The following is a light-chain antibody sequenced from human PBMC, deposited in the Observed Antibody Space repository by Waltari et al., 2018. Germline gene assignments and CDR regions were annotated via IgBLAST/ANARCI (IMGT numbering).Light chain of an antibody. CDR3: QVWDNRRDHRWV. V-gene: IGLV3-21*02. CDR2: DDR. J-gene: IGLJ3*02. CDR1: NIGTYS. Sequence: SYVLTQPPSVSVAPGQTATITCGGDNIGTYSVHCYHQKPGQAPVLVVYDDRDRPSGIPERFSGSNSGNTATLTISRVEAADEADYYCQVWDNRRDHRWVFGGGTKLTVL.